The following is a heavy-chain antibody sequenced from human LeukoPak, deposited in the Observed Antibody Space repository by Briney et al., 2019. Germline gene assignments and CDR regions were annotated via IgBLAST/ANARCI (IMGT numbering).Heavy chain of an antibody. CDR3: ARGSSGCPDY. J-gene: IGHJ4*02. V-gene: IGHV3-21*01. CDR2: ISSSSSYI. D-gene: IGHD6-19*01. Sequence: KPGGSLRLSCAASGFTFSSYSMNWVRQAPGKGLEWVASISSSSSYIYYADSVKGRFTISRDNAKNSLFLQMNSLRAEDTAVYYCARGSSGCPDYWGQGTLVTVSS. CDR1: GFTFSSYS.